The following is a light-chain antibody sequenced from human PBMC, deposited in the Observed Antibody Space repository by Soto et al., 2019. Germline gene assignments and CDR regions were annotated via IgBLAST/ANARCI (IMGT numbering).Light chain of an antibody. V-gene: IGKV1-27*01. J-gene: IGKJ4*01. CDR2: AAS. CDR3: QQYDVTPPNT. Sequence: DIQMTQSPSSLSASVGDRVTITCRASQGISNYLAWYQQKAGKVPNLLIYAASILQSGVPSRFSGSGSGTDFTLTISSLQPEDFALYYCQQYDVTPPNTFGGGTKVEV. CDR1: QGISNY.